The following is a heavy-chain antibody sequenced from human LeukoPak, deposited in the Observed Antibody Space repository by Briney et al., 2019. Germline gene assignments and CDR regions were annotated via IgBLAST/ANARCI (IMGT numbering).Heavy chain of an antibody. V-gene: IGHV4-59*12. CDR1: GGSISSYY. D-gene: IGHD6-19*01. CDR2: IYYSGST. Sequence: SETLSLTCTVSGGSISSYYWSWIRQPPGKGLEWIGYIYYSGSTNYNPSLKSRVTISVDKSKNQFSLKLSSVTAADTAVYYCARDYSSGLVNWFDPWGQGTLVTVSS. J-gene: IGHJ5*02. CDR3: ARDYSSGLVNWFDP.